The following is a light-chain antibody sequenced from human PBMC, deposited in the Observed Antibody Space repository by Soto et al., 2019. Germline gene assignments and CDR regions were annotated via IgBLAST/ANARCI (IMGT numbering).Light chain of an antibody. CDR1: QSISSW. CDR2: KAS. Sequence: DIQMTQSPSTLSASVGDRVIITCRASQSISSWLAWYQQKPGKAPNLLIYKASTLKSGVPSRFSGSGSGTEFTLTISSLQPDDFATYCCQQYDTDSWTFGQGTKVEIK. J-gene: IGKJ1*01. CDR3: QQYDTDSWT. V-gene: IGKV1-5*03.